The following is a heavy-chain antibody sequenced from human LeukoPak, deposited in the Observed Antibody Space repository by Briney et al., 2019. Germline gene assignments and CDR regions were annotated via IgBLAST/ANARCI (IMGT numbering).Heavy chain of an antibody. Sequence: SETLSLTCTVSGGSISSYYWSWIRQPPGKGLEWIGYIYYSGSTNYNPSLKSRVTISVDTSKNQFSLKLSSVTAADTAVYCCARHASVVPAAIEPSYWYFDLWGRGTLVTVSS. J-gene: IGHJ2*01. CDR3: ARHASVVPAAIEPSYWYFDL. V-gene: IGHV4-59*08. CDR1: GGSISSYY. CDR2: IYYSGST. D-gene: IGHD2-2*02.